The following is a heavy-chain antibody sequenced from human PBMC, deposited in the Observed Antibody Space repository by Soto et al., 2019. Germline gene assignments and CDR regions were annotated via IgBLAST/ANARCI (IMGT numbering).Heavy chain of an antibody. CDR2: TLYRSSKWYN. Sequence: SQTLSLTCAISGDSVSTNIAAWSWIRQSPSRGLEWLGRTLYRSSKWYNEYAVSVKNRMTNNPDTSKNQFSLQLISVTPEDTAVYYCAIYAAPTLNYSHAMDVWRQGTAVTVSS. V-gene: IGHV6-1*01. CDR1: GDSVSTNIAA. D-gene: IGHD4-17*01. J-gene: IGHJ6*02. CDR3: AIYAAPTLNYSHAMDV.